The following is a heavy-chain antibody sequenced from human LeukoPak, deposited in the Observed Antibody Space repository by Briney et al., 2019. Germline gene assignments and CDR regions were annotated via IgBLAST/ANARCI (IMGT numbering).Heavy chain of an antibody. CDR3: ATATPSPYYDSSGPSVWFDP. CDR2: IYHSGST. Sequence: SQTLSLTCAVSGGSISSGGYSWSWIRQPPGKGLEWIGYIYHSGSTYYNPSLKSRVTISVDRSKNQFSLKLSSVTAADTAVYYCATATPSPYYDSSGPSVWFDPWGQGTLVTVSS. CDR1: GGSISSGGYS. D-gene: IGHD3-22*01. V-gene: IGHV4-30-2*01. J-gene: IGHJ5*02.